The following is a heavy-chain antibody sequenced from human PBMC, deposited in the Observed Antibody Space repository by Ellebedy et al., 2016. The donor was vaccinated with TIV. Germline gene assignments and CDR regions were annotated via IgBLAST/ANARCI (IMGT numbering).Heavy chain of an antibody. CDR2: INPGGGGT. CDR1: GYTFTNYY. CDR3: AKAPLSGVFYGMDA. J-gene: IGHJ6*02. D-gene: IGHD3-16*02. V-gene: IGHV1-46*01. Sequence: AASVKVSCKASGYTFTNYYMNWVRQAPGQGLEWMGIINPGGGGTSYAQKFQGRVTMTRDTSTSTVYMELSSLSSEDTALYYCAKAPLSGVFYGMDAWGQGTTVTVSS.